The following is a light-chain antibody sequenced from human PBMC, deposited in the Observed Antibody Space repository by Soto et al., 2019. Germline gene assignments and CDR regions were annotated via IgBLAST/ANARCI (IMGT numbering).Light chain of an antibody. CDR1: QSVSNN. Sequence: EIVMTQSPATLSVSPGERATLSCRASQSVSNNLAWYQQRLGQAPRLLIHGASTRATGSPARFGGRGSGTEFTLTISSLQAEDFALYYCHQYDDWPPGYTVGQGTKLEI. CDR3: HQYDDWPPGYT. V-gene: IGKV3-15*01. J-gene: IGKJ2*01. CDR2: GAS.